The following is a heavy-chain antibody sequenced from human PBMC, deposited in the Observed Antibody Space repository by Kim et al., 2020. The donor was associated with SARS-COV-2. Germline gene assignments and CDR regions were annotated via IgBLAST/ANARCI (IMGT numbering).Heavy chain of an antibody. Sequence: STSLKTRLTISKDTSKNQVVLTMTNMDPVDTATYYCARIHLGSSGRTVDYWGQGTLVTVSS. V-gene: IGHV2-70*01. CDR3: ARIHLGSSGRTVDY. J-gene: IGHJ4*02. D-gene: IGHD6-19*01.